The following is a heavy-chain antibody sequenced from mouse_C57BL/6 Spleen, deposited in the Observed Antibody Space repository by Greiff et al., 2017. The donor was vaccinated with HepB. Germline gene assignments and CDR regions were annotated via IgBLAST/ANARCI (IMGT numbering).Heavy chain of an antibody. V-gene: IGHV1-53*01. Sequence: QVQLQQPGTELVKPGASVKLSCKASGYTFTSYWMHWVKQRPGQGLEWIGNINPSNGGTNYNEKFKIKATLTVDKSSSSAYMQLSSLTSEDSAVYYCARGEPLPGYYDYDYWGQGTTLTVSS. CDR3: ARGEPLPGYYDYDY. CDR1: GYTFTSYW. J-gene: IGHJ2*01. D-gene: IGHD2-1*01. CDR2: INPSNGGT.